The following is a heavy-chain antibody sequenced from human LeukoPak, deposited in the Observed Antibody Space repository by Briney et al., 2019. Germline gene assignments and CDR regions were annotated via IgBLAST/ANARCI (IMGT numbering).Heavy chain of an antibody. Sequence: SETLSLTCTVSGGSISSYYWSWIRQPAGKGLEWIGRIYTSGSTNYNPSLKSRVTMSVDTSKNQFSLKPSSVTAADTAVYYCARDLKVPVGATRVDAFDIWGQGTMVTVSS. D-gene: IGHD1-26*01. CDR3: ARDLKVPVGATRVDAFDI. CDR1: GGSISSYY. V-gene: IGHV4-4*07. J-gene: IGHJ3*02. CDR2: IYTSGST.